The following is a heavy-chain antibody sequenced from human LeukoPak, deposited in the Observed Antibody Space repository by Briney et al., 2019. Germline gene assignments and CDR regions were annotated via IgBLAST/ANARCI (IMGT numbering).Heavy chain of an antibody. Sequence: GGSLRLSCAVSGFSFSTYGMHWVRQAPGKGLDWVAFIQYDGSIKYYADSVTGRFTISRDNSKSTLYLDMNSLRGDNTAIYHCTEDIPGTPFNYWGQGTLVTVSS. CDR3: TEDIPGTPFNY. D-gene: IGHD1-20*01. J-gene: IGHJ4*02. V-gene: IGHV3-30*02. CDR2: IQYDGSIK. CDR1: GFSFSTYG.